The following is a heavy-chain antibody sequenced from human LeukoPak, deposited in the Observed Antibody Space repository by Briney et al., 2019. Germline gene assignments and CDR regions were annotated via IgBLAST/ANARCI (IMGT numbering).Heavy chain of an antibody. CDR3: ARDSPTLFGGNWFDP. J-gene: IGHJ5*02. V-gene: IGHV1-18*01. D-gene: IGHD3-16*01. CDR2: ISAYNGNT. CDR1: GYTFTSYG. Sequence: ASVKVSCKASGYTFTSYGISWVRQAPGQGLEWMGWISAYNGNTNYAQKLQGRVTMTTDTSTSTAYMELRSLRSDDTAVYYCARDSPTLFGGNWFDPWGQGTLVTVSS.